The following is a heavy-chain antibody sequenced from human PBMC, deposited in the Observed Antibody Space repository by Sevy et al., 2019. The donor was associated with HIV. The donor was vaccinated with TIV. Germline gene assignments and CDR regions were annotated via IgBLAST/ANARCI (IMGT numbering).Heavy chain of an antibody. CDR2: ISYDGSNK. D-gene: IGHD3-9*01. J-gene: IGHJ3*02. CDR1: GFTFSSYA. V-gene: IGHV3-30-3*01. CDR3: GRGVWSRNAYYDILTGPRGDAFDI. Sequence: GGSLRLSCAASGFTFSSYAMHWVGQAPGKGLEWVAVISYDGSNKYYADSVKGRFTISRDNSKNTLYLQMNSLRAEDTAVHYGGRGVWSRNAYYDILTGPRGDAFDIWGQGSMVTVSS.